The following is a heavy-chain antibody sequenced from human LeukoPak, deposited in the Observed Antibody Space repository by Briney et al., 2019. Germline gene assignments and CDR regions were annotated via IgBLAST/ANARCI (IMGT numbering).Heavy chain of an antibody. CDR3: AREEWEFDY. CDR2: ISVSGSTM. J-gene: IGHJ4*02. Sequence: GGSLRLSCAASGFTFSSYEMNWVRQAPGKGLEWVSYISVSGSTMYYADSVKGRFTISRDNAKNSLYLQMNSLRAEDTAVYYCAREEWEFDYWGQGTLVTVSS. D-gene: IGHD1-26*01. CDR1: GFTFSSYE. V-gene: IGHV3-48*03.